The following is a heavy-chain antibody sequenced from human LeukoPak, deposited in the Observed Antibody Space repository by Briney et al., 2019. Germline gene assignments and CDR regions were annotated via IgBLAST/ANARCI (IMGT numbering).Heavy chain of an antibody. D-gene: IGHD1-26*01. CDR3: ERDRTRRGSYGEFDY. CDR2: IYYSGST. V-gene: IGHV4-39*07. Sequence: PSETLSLTCTVSGGSISSSSYYWGWIRQPPGKGLEWIGSIYYSGSTYYNPSLKSRVTISVDTSKNQFSLKLSSVTAADTAVYYCERDRTRRGSYGEFDYWGQGTLVTVSS. J-gene: IGHJ4*02. CDR1: GGSISSSSYY.